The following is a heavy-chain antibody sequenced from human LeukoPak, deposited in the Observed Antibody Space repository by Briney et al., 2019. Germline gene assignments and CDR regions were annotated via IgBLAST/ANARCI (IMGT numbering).Heavy chain of an antibody. CDR1: GFTFGSYA. Sequence: PGGSLRLCCPASGFTFGSYAMYWVRQAPGEGLEWVSGIFGSGGSAHYADSVKGRFTVSRDNSKNTVYLQMDSLRVEDTAIYSCGKTTTGHSSDRYPAWPIDYRGQGTLVTVSS. CDR2: IFGSGGSA. D-gene: IGHD6-19*01. CDR3: GKTTTGHSSDRYPAWPIDY. J-gene: IGHJ4*02. V-gene: IGHV3-23*01.